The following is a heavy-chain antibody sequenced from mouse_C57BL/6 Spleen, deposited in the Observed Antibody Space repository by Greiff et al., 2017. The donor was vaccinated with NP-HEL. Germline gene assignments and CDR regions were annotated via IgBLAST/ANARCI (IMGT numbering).Heavy chain of an antibody. J-gene: IGHJ2*01. D-gene: IGHD1-1*01. CDR3: AREDDYGSSYYFDY. Sequence: EVQLQQSGPELVKPGASVKISCKASGYTFTDYYMNWVQQSHGKSLEWIGDINPNNGGTSYNQKFKGKATLTVDKSSSTAYMELSSLTSEDSAVYYCAREDDYGSSYYFDYWGQGTTLTVSS. CDR1: GYTFTDYY. CDR2: INPNNGGT. V-gene: IGHV1-26*01.